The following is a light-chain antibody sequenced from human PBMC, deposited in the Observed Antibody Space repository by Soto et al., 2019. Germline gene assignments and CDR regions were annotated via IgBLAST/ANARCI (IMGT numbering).Light chain of an antibody. CDR3: QQYNGWPIT. CDR1: QNIRSS. J-gene: IGKJ5*01. CDR2: GAS. V-gene: IGKV3-15*01. Sequence: EVVRTQSPASLSASPGERVTLSCRASQNIRSSLAWHQQKPGQAPRLLIYGASTRATGFPARFSGSGSGTEFTLTISSLQSEDFAVYYCQQYNGWPITFGQGRRLEIK.